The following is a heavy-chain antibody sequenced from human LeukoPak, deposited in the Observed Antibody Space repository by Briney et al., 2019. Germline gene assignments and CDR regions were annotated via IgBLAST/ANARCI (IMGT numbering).Heavy chain of an antibody. J-gene: IGHJ4*02. V-gene: IGHV1-2*02. CDR2: INPNSGGT. CDR3: ARVVAAAGTFDY. CDR1: GYTFTGYY. Sequence: ASVTVSCTASGYTFTGYYMHWVRQAPGQGLEWMGWINPNSGGTNYAQKFQGRVTMTRDTSISTAYMELSRLRSDDTAVYYCARVVAAAGTFDYWGQGTLVTVSS. D-gene: IGHD6-13*01.